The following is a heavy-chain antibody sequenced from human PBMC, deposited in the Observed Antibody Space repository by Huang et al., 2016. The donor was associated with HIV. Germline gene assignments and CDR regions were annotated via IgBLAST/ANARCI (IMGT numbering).Heavy chain of an antibody. J-gene: IGHJ4*02. V-gene: IGHV4-34*01. CDR3: ARAPHYGSGSYYY. CDR2: ITHSGGT. CDR1: GGSFSGYY. Sequence: QVQLHQWGAGLLKPSETLSLTCAVYGGSFSGYYWSWIRQPPGKGLEWIGEITHSGGTNYNPSLKSRVTISEETSKNQFSLKLSSVTAADTAVYYCARAPHYGSGSYYYWGQGTLVTVSS. D-gene: IGHD3-10*01.